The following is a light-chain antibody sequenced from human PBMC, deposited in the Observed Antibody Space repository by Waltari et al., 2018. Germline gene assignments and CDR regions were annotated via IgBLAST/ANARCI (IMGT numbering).Light chain of an antibody. J-gene: IGKJ5*01. V-gene: IGKV3-15*01. CDR1: QSVSSN. Sequence: EIVMTQSPATLSVSPGERATLPCRASQSVSSNFAWYQQKPGQAPRLLIYRASTRATGIPARFSGSGSGTEFTLTISSMQSEDFAVYYCQQYNNWPPITFGQGTRLEIK. CDR3: QQYNNWPPIT. CDR2: RAS.